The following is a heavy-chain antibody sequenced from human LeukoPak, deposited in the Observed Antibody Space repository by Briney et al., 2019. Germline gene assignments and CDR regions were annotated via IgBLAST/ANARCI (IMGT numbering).Heavy chain of an antibody. CDR2: ISSSSSCI. CDR1: GFTFSSYS. V-gene: IGHV3-21*01. D-gene: IGHD6-6*01. J-gene: IGHJ4*02. Sequence: GRSLRLSCAASGFTFSSYSMNWVRQAPGKGLEWVSSISSSSSCIYYADSVKGRFTISRDNAKNSLYLQTNSLRAEDTAVYYCARGRIAARRGDFDYWGQGTLVTVSS. CDR3: ARGRIAARRGDFDY.